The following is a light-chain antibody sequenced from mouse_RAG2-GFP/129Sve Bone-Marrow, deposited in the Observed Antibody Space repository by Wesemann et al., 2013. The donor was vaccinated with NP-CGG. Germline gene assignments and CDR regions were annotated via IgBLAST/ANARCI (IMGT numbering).Light chain of an antibody. CDR1: QSISDY. CDR3: QNGHSFPPT. V-gene: IGKV5-39*01. J-gene: IGKJ1*01. CDR2: YAS. Sequence: DIVMTQSPATLSVTPGDRVSLSCRASQSISDYLHWYQQKSHESPRLLIKYASQSISGIPSRFSGSGSGSDFTLSINSVEPEDVGVYYCQNGHSFPPTFGGGTKLGIK.